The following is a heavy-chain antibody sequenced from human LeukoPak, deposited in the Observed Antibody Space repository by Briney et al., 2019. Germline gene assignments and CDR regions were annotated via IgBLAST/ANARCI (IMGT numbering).Heavy chain of an antibody. J-gene: IGHJ4*02. D-gene: IGHD2-2*01. CDR3: ARGGYIVVVPADLDY. CDR2: INPNSGGT. Sequence: ASVKVSCKASGYTFTGYYMHWVRQAPGQGLEWMGWINPNSGGTNYARKFQGRVTMTRDTSISTAYMELSRLRSDDTAVYYCARGGYIVVVPADLDYWGQGTLVTVSS. CDR1: GYTFTGYY. V-gene: IGHV1-2*02.